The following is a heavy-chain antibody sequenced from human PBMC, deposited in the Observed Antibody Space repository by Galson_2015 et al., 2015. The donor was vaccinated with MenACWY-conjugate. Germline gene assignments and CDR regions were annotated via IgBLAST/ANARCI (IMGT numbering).Heavy chain of an antibody. CDR2: IKKDGSEK. Sequence: SLRLSCAASGFTFRNFWMTWVRQAPGKGLEWVASIKKDGSEKYYVDSVKGRCTISRDNAKNSLYLEMNSLRVEDTAVYSCARGHYGMDVWGQGTLVTVSS. CDR3: ARGHYGMDV. V-gene: IGHV3-7*03. J-gene: IGHJ6*02. CDR1: GFTFRNFW.